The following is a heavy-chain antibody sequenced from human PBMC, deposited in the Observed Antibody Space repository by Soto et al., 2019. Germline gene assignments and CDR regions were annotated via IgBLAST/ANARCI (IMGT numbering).Heavy chain of an antibody. D-gene: IGHD3-3*01. CDR1: GFTFSSYA. CDR2: ISGSGGST. V-gene: IGHV3-23*02. Sequence: PGGSLRLSCAASGFTFSSYAMSWVRQAPGKGLEWVSAISGSGGSTYYEDSVKSRFTISRDNSKNTMYMQMKRLRAEDTAVYYCAKARAQYYDFWSGYPVDYWGQGT. CDR3: AKARAQYYDFWSGYPVDY. J-gene: IGHJ4*02.